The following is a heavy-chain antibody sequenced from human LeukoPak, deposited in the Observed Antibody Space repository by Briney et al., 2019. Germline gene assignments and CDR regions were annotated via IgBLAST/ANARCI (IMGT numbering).Heavy chain of an antibody. CDR2: VYPGGFT. D-gene: IGHD2/OR15-2a*01. V-gene: IGHV3-66*01. CDR3: AIGGVIWRMDV. J-gene: IGHJ6*02. Sequence: GGSLRLSCAVSGFTVTSNYMSWVRQAPGKGLEWVSVVYPGGFTYHADAVKGRFTISRDTSKNTVYLPMNSLGAEDTAVYYCAIGGVIWRMDVWGQGTTVTVSS. CDR1: GFTVTSNY.